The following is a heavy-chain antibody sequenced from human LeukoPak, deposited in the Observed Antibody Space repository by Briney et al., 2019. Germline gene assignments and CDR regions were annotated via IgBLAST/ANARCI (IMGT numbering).Heavy chain of an antibody. Sequence: GGSLRLSCAASGFTFSSSAMSWVRQAPGKGLEWVSSISGSGGSPYYADSVKGRFTISRDNSKNTLYLQMNSLRAEDTAVYYCAKDRDSSGYGEDAFDIWGQGTMVTVSS. J-gene: IGHJ3*02. V-gene: IGHV3-23*01. CDR2: ISGSGGSP. D-gene: IGHD3-22*01. CDR1: GFTFSSSA. CDR3: AKDRDSSGYGEDAFDI.